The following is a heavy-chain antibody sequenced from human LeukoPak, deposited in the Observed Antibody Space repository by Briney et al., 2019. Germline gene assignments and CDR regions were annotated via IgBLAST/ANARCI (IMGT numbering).Heavy chain of an antibody. J-gene: IGHJ4*02. CDR3: ARGHELRCFDWQVDY. Sequence: GASVKVSCKASGYTFTSYYMHWVRQAPGQGLEWMGIINPSGGSTSYAQKFQGRVTMTRDTSTSSVYMELSSLRSEDTAVYYCARGHELRCFDWQVDYWGQGTLVTVSS. V-gene: IGHV1-46*01. CDR1: GYTFTSYY. D-gene: IGHD3-9*01. CDR2: INPSGGST.